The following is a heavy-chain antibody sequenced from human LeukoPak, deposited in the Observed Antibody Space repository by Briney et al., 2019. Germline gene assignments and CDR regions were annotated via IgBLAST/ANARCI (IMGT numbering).Heavy chain of an antibody. CDR1: GFTFRSYG. CDR3: AKSPGSDGWYPHY. Sequence: GGSLRLSCAASGFTFRSYGMHWVRQAPGKGLDWVAIIWYDGSNKYYADSVKGRFIISKDNSKNTLYLHMNSLRADDTAVYYCAKSPGSDGWYPHYWGQGTLVTVSS. V-gene: IGHV3-33*06. CDR2: IWYDGSNK. J-gene: IGHJ4*02. D-gene: IGHD5-24*01.